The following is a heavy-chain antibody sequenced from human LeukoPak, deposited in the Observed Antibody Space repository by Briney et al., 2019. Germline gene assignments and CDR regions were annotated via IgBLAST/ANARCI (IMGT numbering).Heavy chain of an antibody. CDR3: AKRPYEGYCSGGSCWNNWFDP. D-gene: IGHD2-15*01. CDR1: GFTFSSYG. CDR2: ISGSGGST. Sequence: GGTLRLSCAASGFTFSSYGMSWVRQAPGKGLEWVSAISGSGGSTYYADCVKGRFTISRDNSKNTLSLQMNSLRAEDTAIYYCAKRPYEGYCSGGSCWNNWFDPWGQGTLVTVSS. J-gene: IGHJ5*02. V-gene: IGHV3-23*01.